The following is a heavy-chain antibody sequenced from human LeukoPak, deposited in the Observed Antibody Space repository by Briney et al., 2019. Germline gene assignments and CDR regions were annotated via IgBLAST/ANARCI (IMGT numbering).Heavy chain of an antibody. Sequence: GASVKVSCKASGYTFTGYYMHWVRQAPGQGLEWMGWINPNSGGTNYAQKFQGRVTMTRDTSISTAYMELSRLRSDDTAVYYCARDPGFWSGYYSYWGQGTLVTVSS. J-gene: IGHJ4*02. CDR2: INPNSGGT. CDR3: ARDPGFWSGYYSY. D-gene: IGHD3-3*01. CDR1: GYTFTGYY. V-gene: IGHV1-2*02.